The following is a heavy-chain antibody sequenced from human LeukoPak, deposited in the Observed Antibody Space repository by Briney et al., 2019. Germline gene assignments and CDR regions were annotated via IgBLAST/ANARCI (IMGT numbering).Heavy chain of an antibody. CDR1: GVTFSSYS. J-gene: IGHJ6*04. Sequence: GGSLRLSCAASGVTFSSYSMNWVRQAPGKGLEWVSSTSSSSSYIYYADSVKGRFTISRDDAKNSLYLQMTSLRDEDTAVYYCARDASGAVPAALDVWGKGTTVTVSS. D-gene: IGHD2-2*01. V-gene: IGHV3-21*01. CDR2: TSSSSSYI. CDR3: ARDASGAVPAALDV.